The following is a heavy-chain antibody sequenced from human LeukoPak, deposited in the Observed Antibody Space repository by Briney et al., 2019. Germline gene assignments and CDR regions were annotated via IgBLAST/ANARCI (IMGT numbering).Heavy chain of an antibody. D-gene: IGHD2-15*01. CDR2: ISSNGGST. V-gene: IGHV3-64*01. J-gene: IGHJ6*03. CDR1: GFTFSSYA. Sequence: PGGSLRLSCAASGFTFSSYAMHWVRQAPGKGLEYVSAISSNGGSTYYANSVKGRFTISRDNSKNTLFLQMNSLRAEDTAVYYCARVLRYCSGGNCYSGGLGYMDVWGKGTTVTISS. CDR3: ARVLRYCSGGNCYSGGLGYMDV.